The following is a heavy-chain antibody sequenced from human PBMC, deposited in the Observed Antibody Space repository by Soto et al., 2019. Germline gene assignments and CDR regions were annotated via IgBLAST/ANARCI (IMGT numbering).Heavy chain of an antibody. CDR1: GFTFSSYA. D-gene: IGHD6-6*01. CDR3: AKYSSSSGSYYYYPMDA. Sequence: PGGSLRLSCAASGFTFSSYAMTWVRQAPGKGLEWVSAISGSGASTYYADSVKGRFTISRDNSKNTLYLQMNSLRAEDTAVYFCAKYSSSSGSYYYYPMDAWGQGTTVTVSS. V-gene: IGHV3-23*01. CDR2: ISGSGAST. J-gene: IGHJ6*02.